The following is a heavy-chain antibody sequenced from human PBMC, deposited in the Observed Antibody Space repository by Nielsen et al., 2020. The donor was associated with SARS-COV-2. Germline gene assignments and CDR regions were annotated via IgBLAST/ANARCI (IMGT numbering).Heavy chain of an antibody. D-gene: IGHD5-12*01. Sequence: SETLSLTCTVSGGSISSSSYYWGWIRQPPGKGLEWIGSIYYSGSTYYNPSLKSRVTISVDTSKNKFSLKLSSVTAADTAVYYCARGIPPPRDTAYDPHDAFDIWGQGTMVTVSS. CDR3: ARGIPPPRDTAYDPHDAFDI. CDR2: IYYSGST. CDR1: GGSISSSSYY. V-gene: IGHV4-39*07. J-gene: IGHJ3*02.